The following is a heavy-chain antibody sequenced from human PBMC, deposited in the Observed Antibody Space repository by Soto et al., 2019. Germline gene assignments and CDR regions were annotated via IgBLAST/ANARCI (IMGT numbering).Heavy chain of an antibody. D-gene: IGHD3-3*01. Sequence: EVQLLESGGGLVQPGGSLRLSCAASGFTFSSYAMCWVRQAPGKGLEWVSAISGSGGSTYYADSVKGRFTISRDNSKNTLYLQMNSLRAEDTAVYYCAKDPQGITIFGVVTYGMDVWGQGTTVTVSS. CDR3: AKDPQGITIFGVVTYGMDV. CDR2: ISGSGGST. CDR1: GFTFSSYA. V-gene: IGHV3-23*01. J-gene: IGHJ6*02.